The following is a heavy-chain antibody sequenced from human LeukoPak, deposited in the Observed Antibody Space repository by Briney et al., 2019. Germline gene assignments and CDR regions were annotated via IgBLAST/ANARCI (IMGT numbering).Heavy chain of an antibody. J-gene: IGHJ2*01. CDR3: ARVEVPRDINDWYFDL. CDR2: LYHSGTT. V-gene: IGHV4-38-2*02. D-gene: IGHD2-15*01. Sequence: PSETLSLTCTVSGYSIAHGFFWAWIRQPPGGGPGWIGSLYHSGTTYYNTSLKSRISTSVDTSKNQFSLKLRLVTAADTAVYYCARVEVPRDINDWYFDLWGRGTLVTVSS. CDR1: GYSIAHGFF.